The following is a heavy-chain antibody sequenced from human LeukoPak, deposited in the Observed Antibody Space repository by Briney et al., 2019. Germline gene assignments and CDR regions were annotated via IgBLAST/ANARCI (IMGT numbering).Heavy chain of an antibody. J-gene: IGHJ1*01. D-gene: IGHD2-2*01. CDR2: MYYSGSS. Sequence: SETLSLTCTVSGGSISGYYWSWIRQSPGTGLEWIGYMYYSGSSNYNPSLKSRVTISLHTSKSQFSLKLYSVTAADTAVYYCARGLRSTSYKAEYFQHWGQGTLVTVSS. CDR1: GGSISGYY. CDR3: ARGLRSTSYKAEYFQH. V-gene: IGHV4-59*01.